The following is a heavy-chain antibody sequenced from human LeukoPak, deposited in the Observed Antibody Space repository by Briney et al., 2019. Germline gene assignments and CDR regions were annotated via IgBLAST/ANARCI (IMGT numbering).Heavy chain of an antibody. CDR1: GGSISSYY. Sequence: SETLSLTCTVSGGSISSYYWSWIRQPPGKGLEWIGHMYTSGTTNYNPSLKSRVTMSVDTSKKQFSLKLTSGTAADTAVYYCARHARFGEFHYYYYMDVWGKGTTVTVS. D-gene: IGHD3-10*01. CDR3: ARHARFGEFHYYYYMDV. J-gene: IGHJ6*03. CDR2: MYTSGTT. V-gene: IGHV4-4*09.